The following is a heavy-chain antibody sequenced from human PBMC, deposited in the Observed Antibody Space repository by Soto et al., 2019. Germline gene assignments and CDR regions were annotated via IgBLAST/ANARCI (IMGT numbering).Heavy chain of an antibody. J-gene: IGHJ4*02. CDR3: AKGGHGSSWYEFDY. Sequence: SLXRSCTASGFPFSSYGMHWVRQSPGKGLEWVAVISYDGSNKYYADSVKGRFTISRDNSKNTLYLQMNSLRAEDTAVYYCAKGGHGSSWYEFDYWGQGTLVTVSS. D-gene: IGHD6-13*01. V-gene: IGHV3-30*18. CDR1: GFPFSSYG. CDR2: ISYDGSNK.